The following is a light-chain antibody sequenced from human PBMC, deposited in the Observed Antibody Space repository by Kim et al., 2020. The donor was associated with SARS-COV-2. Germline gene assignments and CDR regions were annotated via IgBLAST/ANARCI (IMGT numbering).Light chain of an antibody. CDR3: NARDSG. CDR2: GRN. V-gene: IGLV3-19*01. CDR1: SIRSYY. Sequence: PAVSVALGQTVRITCQGDSIRSYYASWYQEKPRKAPVLVFYGRNNRPPGIPDRFSGSSSGNTASLTITGAQAEDEADYYCNARDSGFGGGTQLTVL. J-gene: IGLJ2*01.